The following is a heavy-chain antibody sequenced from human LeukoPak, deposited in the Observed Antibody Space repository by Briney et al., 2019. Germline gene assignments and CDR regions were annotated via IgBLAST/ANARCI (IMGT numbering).Heavy chain of an antibody. CDR1: GFTFSTYA. CDR2: IDIYSTKT. J-gene: IGHJ4*01. D-gene: IGHD1-1*01. V-gene: IGHV3-23*05. CDR3: ARDWKADF. Sequence: PGGSLRLSCAASGFTFSTYAMTWVRQAPGKGLEWVSAIDIYSTKTNYADSVKGRFTISRDNSKNTVYLQMNSLRGEDTAIYYCARDWKADFWGHGTLVTVSS.